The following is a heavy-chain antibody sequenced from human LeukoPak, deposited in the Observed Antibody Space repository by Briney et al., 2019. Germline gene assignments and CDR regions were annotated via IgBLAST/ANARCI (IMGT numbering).Heavy chain of an antibody. D-gene: IGHD6-13*01. V-gene: IGHV6-1*01. Sequence: SQTLSLTCAISGDSVSINSAAWNWIRQSPSRGLERVGWTYYRSKWYNDYALSVKSRITINPDTSKNHFYLQLHSVTPEDTAVYDCASEYRSSWYLHDAFDIWGQGTMVTVSS. J-gene: IGHJ3*02. CDR2: TYYRSKWYN. CDR1: GDSVSINSAA. CDR3: ASEYRSSWYLHDAFDI.